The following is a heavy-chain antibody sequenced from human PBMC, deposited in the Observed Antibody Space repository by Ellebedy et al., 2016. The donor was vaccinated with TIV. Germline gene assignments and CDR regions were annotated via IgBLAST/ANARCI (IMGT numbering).Heavy chain of an antibody. J-gene: IGHJ5*02. CDR1: GFNFDTYH. V-gene: IGHV3-21*01. CDR2: ISSGSNDI. D-gene: IGHD3-10*01. CDR3: ARDVGATGRIVKFDP. Sequence: GESLKISCSATGFNFDTYHMNWLRQAPGKGLEWVASISSGSNDIYYADSVRGRFTISRDNAKDSLYLQMKSLSVEDTAVYYCARDVGATGRIVKFDPWGQGTRVSVSS.